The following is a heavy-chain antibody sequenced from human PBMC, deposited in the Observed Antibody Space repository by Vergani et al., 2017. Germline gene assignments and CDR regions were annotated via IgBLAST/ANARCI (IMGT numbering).Heavy chain of an antibody. V-gene: IGHV1-46*03. Sequence: QVQLLQSGAEVKKSGASVKVSCKTSGYTFSNYYMHWVRRAPGQGLEWMGIINPSGGHTNYAQKFQGRVTMTRDTSTSTVYMELSSLRSEDTAIYYCARGDYGILTGYRYWGQGTLVTVSA. CDR3: ARGDYGILTGYRY. D-gene: IGHD3-9*01. J-gene: IGHJ4*02. CDR1: GYTFSNYY. CDR2: INPSGGHT.